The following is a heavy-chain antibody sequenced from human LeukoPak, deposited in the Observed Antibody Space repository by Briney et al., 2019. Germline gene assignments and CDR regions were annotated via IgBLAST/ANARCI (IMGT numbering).Heavy chain of an antibody. CDR1: GFTFNNYW. D-gene: IGHD3-10*02. V-gene: IGHV3-7*01. CDR2: IKQDGSEK. CDR3: AELGITMIGGV. J-gene: IGHJ6*04. Sequence: GGSLRLSCAASGFTFNNYWMTWVRQAPGMGLEWVANIKQDGSEKYYVDSVKGRFTISRDIAKNSLYLQMNSLRAEDTAVYYCAELGITMIGGVWGKGTTVTISS.